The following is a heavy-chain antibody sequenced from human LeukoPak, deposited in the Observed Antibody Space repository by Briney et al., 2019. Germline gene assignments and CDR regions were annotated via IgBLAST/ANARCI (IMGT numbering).Heavy chain of an antibody. J-gene: IGHJ4*02. V-gene: IGHV3-23*01. CDR3: AKRGVVIRVILVGFHKEAYYFDS. CDR2: ISDSGSRT. D-gene: IGHD3-22*01. Sequence: GGSLRLSCAVSGITLSNYGMSWVRQAPGKGVEWVAGISDSGSRTNYADSVKGRFTISRDNSRNTLYLQMNSLRAEDTAVYFCAKRGVVIRVILVGFHKEAYYFDSWGQGALVTVSS. CDR1: GITLSNYG.